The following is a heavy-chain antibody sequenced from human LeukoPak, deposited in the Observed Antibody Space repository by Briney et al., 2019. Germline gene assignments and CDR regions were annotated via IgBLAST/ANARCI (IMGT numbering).Heavy chain of an antibody. Sequence: SETLSLTCTVSGGSITSSNYYRGWIRQPPGKGLEWIGSFYYSGSTNYNPSLKSRVTISVDTSKNQFSLKLSSVTAADTAVYYCVYYYGSGSIEYWGQGTLVTVSS. D-gene: IGHD3-10*01. CDR3: VYYYGSGSIEY. J-gene: IGHJ4*02. V-gene: IGHV4-39*01. CDR2: FYYSGST. CDR1: GGSITSSNYY.